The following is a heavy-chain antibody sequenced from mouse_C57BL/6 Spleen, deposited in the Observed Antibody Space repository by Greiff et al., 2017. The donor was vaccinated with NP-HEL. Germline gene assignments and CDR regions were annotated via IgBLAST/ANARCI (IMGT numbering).Heavy chain of an antibody. D-gene: IGHD1-1*01. J-gene: IGHJ4*01. CDR2: INPYNGGT. V-gene: IGHV1-19*01. Sequence: EVQLQQSGPVLVKPGASVKMSCKASGYTFTDYYMNWVKQSHGKSLEWIGVINPYNGGTSYNQKFKGKATLTVDKSSSTAYMELNSLTSEDSAVYYCAAAYYGSRRYAMDYWGQGTSVTVSS. CDR3: AAAYYGSRRYAMDY. CDR1: GYTFTDYY.